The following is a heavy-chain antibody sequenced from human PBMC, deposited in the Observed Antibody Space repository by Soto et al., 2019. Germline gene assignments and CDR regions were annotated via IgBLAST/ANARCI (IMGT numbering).Heavy chain of an antibody. Sequence: QVQLVQSGAEVKEPGASVKVSCKASGYTFTSYDINWVRQATGQGLEWMGWMNPNSGNTGYAQKFQGRVTMTRNTSISTAYMELSSLRSEDTAVYYCAISIAARESDFDYWGQGTLVTVSS. CDR1: GYTFTSYD. CDR3: AISIAARESDFDY. V-gene: IGHV1-8*01. D-gene: IGHD6-6*01. J-gene: IGHJ4*02. CDR2: MNPNSGNT.